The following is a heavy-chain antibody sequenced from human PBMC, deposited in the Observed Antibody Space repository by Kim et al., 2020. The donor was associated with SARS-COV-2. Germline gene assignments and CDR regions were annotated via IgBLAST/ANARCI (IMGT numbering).Heavy chain of an antibody. Sequence: SETLSLTCAVYGGSFSGYYWSWIRQPPGKGLEWIGEINHSGSTNYNPSLKSRVTISVDTSKNQFSLKLSSVTAADTAVYYCARGAGILWFRELAPYFDYWGQGTLVTVSS. CDR3: ARGAGILWFRELAPYFDY. J-gene: IGHJ4*02. CDR2: INHSGST. V-gene: IGHV4-34*01. D-gene: IGHD3-10*01. CDR1: GGSFSGYY.